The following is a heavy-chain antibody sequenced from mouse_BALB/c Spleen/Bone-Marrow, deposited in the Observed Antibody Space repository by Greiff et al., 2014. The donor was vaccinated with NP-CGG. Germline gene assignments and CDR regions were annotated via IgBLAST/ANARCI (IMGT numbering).Heavy chain of an antibody. V-gene: IGHV1S81*02. CDR3: ARDLLRLRGYAMDY. J-gene: IGHJ4*01. Sequence: VQLQQSGAELVKPGASVKLSCKASGYTFTSYWMHWVKQRPGQGLEWIGEINPSNGRTNYNEKFKSKATLTVDKSSSTAYMQLSSLTSEDSAVYYCARDLLRLRGYAMDYWGQGTSVTVSS. CDR2: INPSNGRT. D-gene: IGHD1-2*01. CDR1: GYTFTSYW.